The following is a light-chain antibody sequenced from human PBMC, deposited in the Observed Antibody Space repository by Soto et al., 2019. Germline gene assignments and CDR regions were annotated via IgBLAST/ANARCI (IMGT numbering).Light chain of an antibody. J-gene: IGKJ1*01. CDR1: QSVRSY. Sequence: EIVMTQSPATLSVSPGERATLSCGASQSVRSYLAWYQQKPGQAPRLLIYGASTRATGIPARFSGSGSGTEFTLTISSLQSEDFAVYYCQQYDNWPQTFVQGTKVDIK. V-gene: IGKV3-15*01. CDR3: QQYDNWPQT. CDR2: GAS.